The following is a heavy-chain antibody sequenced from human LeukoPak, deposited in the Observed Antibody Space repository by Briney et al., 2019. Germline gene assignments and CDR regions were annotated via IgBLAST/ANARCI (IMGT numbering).Heavy chain of an antibody. J-gene: IGHJ6*02. CDR1: GFTVSTNY. Sequence: GGSLGLSCAASGFTVSTNYMNWVRQAPGEGLEWVSVIYAGGLTYYADSVKGRFTISRDNSKNTLYLQMNSLRAEDTAVYYCARQIPGYYYYGMDVWGQGTTVTVSS. CDR2: IYAGGLT. V-gene: IGHV3-66*04. CDR3: ARQIPGYYYYGMDV.